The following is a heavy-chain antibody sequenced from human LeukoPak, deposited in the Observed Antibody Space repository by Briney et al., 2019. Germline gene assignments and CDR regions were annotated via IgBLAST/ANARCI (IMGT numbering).Heavy chain of an antibody. CDR1: GFTFSSYA. CDR3: ANLYAAAGTFRDYYYYGMDV. D-gene: IGHD6-13*01. Sequence: GGSLRLSCAASGFTFSSYAMSWVRQAPGKGLEWVSAISGSGGSTYYADSVKGRFTISRDNSKNTLYLQMNSLRAEDTAVYYCANLYAAAGTFRDYYYYGMDVWGQGTTVTVSS. CDR2: ISGSGGST. V-gene: IGHV3-23*01. J-gene: IGHJ6*02.